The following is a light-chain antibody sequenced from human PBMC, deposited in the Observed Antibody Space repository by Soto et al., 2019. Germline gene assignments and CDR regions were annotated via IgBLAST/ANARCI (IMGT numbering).Light chain of an antibody. J-gene: IGKJ1*01. CDR1: QSVSGW. V-gene: IGKV1-5*01. CDR2: AAS. Sequence: DIQMTQSPSTLSASVGDTVTVTCRASQSVSGWLAWYQQKPGKAPKLLIYAASSLQSGVPSRFSGSGSGTDFTLTISSLQPDDFATYYCQQYNSYPWTFGQGTKVDIK. CDR3: QQYNSYPWT.